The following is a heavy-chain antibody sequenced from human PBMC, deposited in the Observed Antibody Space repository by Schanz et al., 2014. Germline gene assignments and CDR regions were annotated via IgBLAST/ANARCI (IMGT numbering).Heavy chain of an antibody. D-gene: IGHD3-3*02. CDR3: ARHLVNAYGMDV. V-gene: IGHV4-34*01. Sequence: QVQLVESGGTLVKPGGSLRLSCVVSGFTFSDYYMSWIRQAPGKGLQWIGEIHHSGSIIYNPSLRSGVTISMDTSKNQFFLKVTSVTAADTAVYYCARHLVNAYGMDVWGQGTAVTVSS. J-gene: IGHJ6*02. CDR1: GFTFSDYY. CDR2: IHHSGSI.